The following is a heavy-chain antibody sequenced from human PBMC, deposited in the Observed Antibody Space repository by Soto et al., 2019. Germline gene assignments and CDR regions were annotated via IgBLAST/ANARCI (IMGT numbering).Heavy chain of an antibody. CDR1: GGSISSGGYY. Sequence: QVQLQESGPGLVKPSQTLSLTCTVSGGSISSGGYYWSWIRQHPGKGLEWIGYIYYSGSTYYNPSPXGXXTIAVHTSKNPFPLQLTSVTAGDTAVYYCARSVFPWGQGTLVTVSS. CDR3: ARSVFP. CDR2: IYYSGST. V-gene: IGHV4-31*03. J-gene: IGHJ5*02.